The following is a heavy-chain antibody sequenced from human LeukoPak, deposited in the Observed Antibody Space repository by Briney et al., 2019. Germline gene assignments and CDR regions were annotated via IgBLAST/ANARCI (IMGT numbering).Heavy chain of an antibody. J-gene: IGHJ5*02. CDR2: ISAYNGNT. Sequence: ASVKVSCKASGYTFTSYGISWVRQAPGQGLEWMGWISAYNGNTNYAQKLQGRVTMTTDTSTSTAYMELRSLRSDDTAVCYCARDTMVRGVILTHGFDPWGQGTLVTVSS. D-gene: IGHD3-10*01. V-gene: IGHV1-18*01. CDR1: GYTFTSYG. CDR3: ARDTMVRGVILTHGFDP.